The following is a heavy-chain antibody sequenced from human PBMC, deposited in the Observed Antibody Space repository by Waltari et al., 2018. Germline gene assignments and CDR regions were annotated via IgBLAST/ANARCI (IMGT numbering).Heavy chain of an antibody. V-gene: IGHV4-39*01. CDR1: DGSISSSGFY. D-gene: IGHD6-6*01. Sequence: QVQLQESGPGLVKSSETLSLTCTVSDGSISSSGFYWGWIRQPPGKGLEWIGSIYYSGSTYYNPSLKSRVTISVDTSKNQFSLRLSSVTAADTAVYYCATSAARPYYFDYWGQGTLVTVSS. J-gene: IGHJ4*02. CDR3: ATSAARPYYFDY. CDR2: IYYSGST.